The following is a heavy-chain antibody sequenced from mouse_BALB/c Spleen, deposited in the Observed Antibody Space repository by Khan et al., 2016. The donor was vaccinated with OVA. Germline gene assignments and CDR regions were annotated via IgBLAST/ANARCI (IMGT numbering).Heavy chain of an antibody. V-gene: IGHV3-2*02. CDR1: GYSITSGYA. CDR2: KTPSGDT. Sequence: EVQLQESGPGLVKPSQSLSLTCTATGYSITSGYARNWNRQLPGNKLEWMGIKTPSGDTNYTPTLKNQITITRDTSNNPSFLQLNSVPSEDTATYYYAGGYYYGYYVDYWGQGTTLTVSS. CDR3: AGGYYYGYYVDY. J-gene: IGHJ2*01. D-gene: IGHD1-1*01.